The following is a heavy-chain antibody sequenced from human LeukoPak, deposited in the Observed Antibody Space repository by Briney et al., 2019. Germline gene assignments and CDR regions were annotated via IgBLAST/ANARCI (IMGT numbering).Heavy chain of an antibody. J-gene: IGHJ6*02. V-gene: IGHV4-39*07. D-gene: IGHD3-10*01. CDR3: AREWRYGSGSYFYYYYGMDV. CDR1: GGSISSSSYY. Sequence: SETLSLTCTVSGGSISSSSYYWGWIRQPPGKGLEWIGSIYYSGSTYYNPSLKSRVTISVDTSKNQFSLKLSSVTAADTAVYYCAREWRYGSGSYFYYYYGMDVWGQGTTVTVSS. CDR2: IYYSGST.